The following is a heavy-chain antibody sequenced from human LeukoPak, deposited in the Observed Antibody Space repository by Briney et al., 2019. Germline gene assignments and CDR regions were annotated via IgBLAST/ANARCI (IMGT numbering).Heavy chain of an antibody. V-gene: IGHV4-59*01. Sequence: SETLSLTCTVSGGSISSYYWSWIRQPPGKRLEWIGYIYDSGSTNYNPSLKSRVTISIDTSKNQFSLKLSSVTAADTAVYYCAREACSGGSCYPDYWGQGTLVTVSS. CDR1: GGSISSYY. CDR3: AREACSGGSCYPDY. CDR2: IYDSGST. J-gene: IGHJ4*02. D-gene: IGHD2-15*01.